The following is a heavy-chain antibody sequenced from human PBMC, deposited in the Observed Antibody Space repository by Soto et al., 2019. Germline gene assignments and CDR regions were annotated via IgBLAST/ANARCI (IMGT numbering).Heavy chain of an antibody. Sequence: SSETLSLTCTVSGASISGFYWSWIRKSAGKGLEWIGRIYATGTTDYNPSLKSRVMMSVDTSKKQFSLKLRSVTAADTAVYYCVRDGTKTLRNWFDPWGQGISVTVSS. CDR3: VRDGTKTLRNWFDP. V-gene: IGHV4-4*07. J-gene: IGHJ5*02. D-gene: IGHD1-1*01. CDR2: IYATGTT. CDR1: GASISGFY.